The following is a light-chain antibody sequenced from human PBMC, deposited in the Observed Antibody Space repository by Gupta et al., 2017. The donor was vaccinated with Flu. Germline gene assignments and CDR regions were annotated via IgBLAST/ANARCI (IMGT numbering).Light chain of an antibody. Sequence: SRDVGGSNHVSWYQQHPGKAPKLMIYEVSKRPSGVSNRFSGSKSGNTASLTISGLQAEDEADYYCSSYTSSSTLVFGGGTKLTVL. J-gene: IGLJ3*02. CDR2: EVS. V-gene: IGLV2-14*01. CDR1: SRDVGGSNH. CDR3: SSYTSSSTLV.